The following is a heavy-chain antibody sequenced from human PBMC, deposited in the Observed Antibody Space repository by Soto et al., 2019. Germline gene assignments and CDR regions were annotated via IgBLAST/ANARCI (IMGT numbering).Heavy chain of an antibody. Sequence: SETLSLTCTVSGGSITNYYWSWIRQPPGKGLEWIGYIYSSGSTNYNPSLKSRVTISADTSKNQVSLKLTSVTAADTAVYYCARDHPHSYGIYYFDYWGQATLVTVSS. D-gene: IGHD5-18*01. CDR2: IYSSGST. V-gene: IGHV4-59*01. J-gene: IGHJ4*02. CDR3: ARDHPHSYGIYYFDY. CDR1: GGSITNYY.